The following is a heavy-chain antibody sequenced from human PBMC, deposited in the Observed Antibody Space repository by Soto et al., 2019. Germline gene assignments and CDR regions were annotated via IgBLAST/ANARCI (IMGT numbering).Heavy chain of an antibody. J-gene: IGHJ6*02. CDR1: GYTFTGYY. CDR3: AREGGWWVDYIANYYYGMDV. D-gene: IGHD2-15*01. Sequence: ASVKVSCKASGYTFTGYYMHWVRQAPGQGLEWMGWINPNSGGTNYAQKFQGRVTMTRDTSISTAYMELTRLRSDGTAVYYCAREGGWWVDYIANYYYGMDVWGQGTTVTVSS. V-gene: IGHV1-2*02. CDR2: INPNSGGT.